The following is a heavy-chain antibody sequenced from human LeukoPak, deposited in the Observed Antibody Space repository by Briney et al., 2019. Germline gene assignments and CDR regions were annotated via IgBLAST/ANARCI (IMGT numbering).Heavy chain of an antibody. CDR2: INPNSGGT. J-gene: IGHJ4*02. D-gene: IGHD5-18*01. CDR3: ARAGAQLWLNY. CDR1: GYTFTSYD. Sequence: GASVKVSCKASGYTFTSYDINWVRQATGQGLEWMGWINPNSGGTNYAQKFQGRVTMTRDTSISTAYMELSRLRSDDTAVYYCARAGAQLWLNYWGQGTLVTVSS. V-gene: IGHV1-2*02.